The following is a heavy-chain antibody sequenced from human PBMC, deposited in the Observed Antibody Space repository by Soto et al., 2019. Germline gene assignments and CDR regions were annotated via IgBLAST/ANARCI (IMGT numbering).Heavy chain of an antibody. J-gene: IGHJ4*02. Sequence: ASVKVSCKASGYTFTAYYMHWVRQAPGQGVEWMGRISPKSGGTKYAQKFQGRVSMTWDTSLKTAYMELSSLMSDDTAVYYCARPPGYISDCHYFDLWGQGTLVTVSS. CDR3: ARPPGYISDCHYFDL. D-gene: IGHD2-21*02. V-gene: IGHV1-2*02. CDR1: GYTFTAYY. CDR2: ISPKSGGT.